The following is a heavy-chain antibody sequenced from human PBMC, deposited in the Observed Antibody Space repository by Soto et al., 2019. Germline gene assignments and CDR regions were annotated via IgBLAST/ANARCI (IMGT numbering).Heavy chain of an antibody. CDR2: IWYDGSNK. CDR1: RFTFSSYG. J-gene: IGHJ5*02. Sequence: QVQLVESGGGVVQPGRSLRLSCAASRFTFSSYGMHWVRQAPGKGLEWVAVIWYDGSNKYYADSVKGRFTISRDNSKNTLYLQMNSLRAEDTAVYYCARPLGYCRGGSCPLDPWGQGTLVTVSS. CDR3: ARPLGYCRGGSCPLDP. V-gene: IGHV3-33*01. D-gene: IGHD2-15*01.